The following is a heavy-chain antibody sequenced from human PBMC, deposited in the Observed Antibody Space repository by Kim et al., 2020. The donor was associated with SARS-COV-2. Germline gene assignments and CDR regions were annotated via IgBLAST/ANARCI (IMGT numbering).Heavy chain of an antibody. CDR1: GGTFSNYA. J-gene: IGHJ6*02. V-gene: IGHV1-69*13. Sequence: PSVKVSCKTSGGTFSNYAISWVRQAPGQGLEWMGGIIPNFGPPNYAQKFQGRVTITAAESTNTVYMQLSSLKSEDTAVYYCARALNAGIAVRTYHYFYYGMDVWGQGTTVTVSS. D-gene: IGHD6-19*01. CDR3: ARALNAGIAVRTYHYFYYGMDV. CDR2: IIPNFGPP.